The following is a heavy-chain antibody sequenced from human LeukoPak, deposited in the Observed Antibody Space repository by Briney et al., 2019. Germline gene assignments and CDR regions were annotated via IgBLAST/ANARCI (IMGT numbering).Heavy chain of an antibody. CDR2: IQYDGSTK. J-gene: IGHJ6*03. D-gene: IGHD2-8*01. CDR1: GFNFRSYG. Sequence: GGSLRLSCAASGFNFRSYGMHWVRHTPGKGLEWVAFIQYDGSTKVYADSVKGRVTISRDNSKNTVHLQMNSLKAEDTAVYYCAKVPRMAYYYYMDVWGKGTTVTVSS. V-gene: IGHV3-30*02. CDR3: AKVPRMAYYYYMDV.